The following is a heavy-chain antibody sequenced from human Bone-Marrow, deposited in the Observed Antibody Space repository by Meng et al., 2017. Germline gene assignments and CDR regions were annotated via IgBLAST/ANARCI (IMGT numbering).Heavy chain of an antibody. Sequence: VWRVDAGGGSVKPGGSLGLSCAASGFTFSDDYMSWIRQAPGKGLEWVSYISSSGSTIYYADSVKGRFTISRDNAKNSLYLQMNSLRAEDTAVYYCARTQAVAGTLPWGYWGQGTLVTVSS. V-gene: IGHV3-11*01. D-gene: IGHD6-19*01. J-gene: IGHJ4*02. CDR2: ISSSGSTI. CDR1: GFTFSDDY. CDR3: ARTQAVAGTLPWGY.